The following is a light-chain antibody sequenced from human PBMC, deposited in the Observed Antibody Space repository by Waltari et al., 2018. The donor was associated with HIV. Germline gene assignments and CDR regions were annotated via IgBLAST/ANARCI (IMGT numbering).Light chain of an antibody. CDR2: DVT. Sequence: SALTQPASVSGSPGQSVTIPCTGTGSDGGGCKSVSWYQQYPGKAPKLIIYDVTNRPSGVSNLFSGSKSGNTASLTISGLQAEDEADYYCCSYTSSITGRVFGTGTKVTVL. J-gene: IGLJ1*01. CDR1: GSDGGGCKS. CDR3: CSYTSSITGRV. V-gene: IGLV2-14*03.